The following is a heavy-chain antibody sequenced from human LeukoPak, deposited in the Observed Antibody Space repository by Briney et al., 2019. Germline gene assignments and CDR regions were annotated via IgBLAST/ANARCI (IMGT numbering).Heavy chain of an antibody. Sequence: SETLSLTCTVSGGSISSGSYYWRWIRQPAGTGLEWIGRIYTSGSTNYNPSLKSRVTISVDTSKNQFSLKLGSVTAADTAVYYCARVTTGGYYNCWGQGTLVTVSS. D-gene: IGHD3-22*01. CDR2: IYTSGST. CDR1: GGSISSGSYY. CDR3: ARVTTGGYYNC. J-gene: IGHJ4*02. V-gene: IGHV4-61*02.